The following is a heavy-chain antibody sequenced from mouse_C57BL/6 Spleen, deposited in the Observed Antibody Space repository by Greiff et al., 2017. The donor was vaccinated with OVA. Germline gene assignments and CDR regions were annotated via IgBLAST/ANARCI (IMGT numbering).Heavy chain of an antibody. J-gene: IGHJ2*01. V-gene: IGHV7-3*01. Sequence: EVHLVESGGGLVQPGGSLSLSCAASGFTFTDYYMSWVRQPPGTALEWLGFIRNKANGYTTEYSASVKGRFTISRDNSQSILYLQMNALRAEDSATYYCARSRGYFDYWGQGTTLTVSS. CDR1: GFTFTDYY. CDR3: ARSRGYFDY. CDR2: IRNKANGYTT.